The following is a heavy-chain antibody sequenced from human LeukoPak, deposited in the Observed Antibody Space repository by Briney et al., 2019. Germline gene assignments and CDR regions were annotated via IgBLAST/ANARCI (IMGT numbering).Heavy chain of an antibody. V-gene: IGHV1-69*13. D-gene: IGHD1-26*01. CDR2: IIPIFGTA. Sequence: GASVNVSCKASGGTFSSYAISWVRQAPGQGLEWMGGIIPIFGTANYAQKFQGRVTITADESTSTAYMELSSLRSEDTAVYYCATGGIYQGSYYGGYFDYWGQGTLVTVSS. CDR3: ATGGIYQGSYYGGYFDY. CDR1: GGTFSSYA. J-gene: IGHJ4*02.